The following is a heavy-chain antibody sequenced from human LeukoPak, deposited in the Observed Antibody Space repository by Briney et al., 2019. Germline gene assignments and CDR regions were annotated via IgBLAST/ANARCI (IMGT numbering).Heavy chain of an antibody. CDR1: GGSISSSNW. J-gene: IGHJ6*03. D-gene: IGHD6-13*01. CDR2: IYHSGST. V-gene: IGHV4-4*02. CDR3: ARDGQLRKYYHYYYMDV. Sequence: SGTLSLTCAVSGGSISSSNWWSWVRQPPGKGLEWIGEIYHSGSTNYNPSLKNRITMSVDTPKNQFSLKVSSVTAADTAVYFCARDGQLRKYYHYYYMDVWGKGTTVTVSS.